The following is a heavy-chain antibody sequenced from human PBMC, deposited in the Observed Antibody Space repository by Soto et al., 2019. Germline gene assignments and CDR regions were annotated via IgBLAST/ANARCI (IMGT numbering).Heavy chain of an antibody. J-gene: IGHJ4*02. CDR3: ARQEDHYYDSSGYYSYFDY. CDR1: GGSISSGGYY. D-gene: IGHD3-22*01. Sequence: QVQLRESGPGLVKPSQTLSLTCTVSGGSISSGGYYWSWIRQHPGKGLEWIGYIYYSGSTYYNPSLKSRVTISVDTSKNQFSLKLSSVTAADTAVYYCARQEDHYYDSSGYYSYFDYWGQGTLVTVSS. V-gene: IGHV4-31*03. CDR2: IYYSGST.